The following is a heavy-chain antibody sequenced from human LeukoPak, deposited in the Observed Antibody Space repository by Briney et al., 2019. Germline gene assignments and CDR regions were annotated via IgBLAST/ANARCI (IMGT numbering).Heavy chain of an antibody. D-gene: IGHD3-10*01. Sequence: GGSLRLSCAASGFTFSSHGMSWVRQAPGKGLEWVSAISGSGGSTYYADSVKGRFTISRDNSKNTLYLQMNSLRAEDTAVYYCAKSRYYGSGSYPFDPWGQGTLVTVSS. CDR1: GFTFSSHG. CDR2: ISGSGGST. V-gene: IGHV3-23*01. CDR3: AKSRYYGSGSYPFDP. J-gene: IGHJ5*02.